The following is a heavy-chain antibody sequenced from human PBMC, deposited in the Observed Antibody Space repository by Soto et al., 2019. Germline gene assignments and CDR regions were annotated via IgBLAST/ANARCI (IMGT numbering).Heavy chain of an antibody. CDR2: ISYDGTNK. CDR1: GLTFSTYA. D-gene: IGHD5-18*01. CDR3: AKDGGGYNYGYVMLDKYYYGMDV. Sequence: ESGGGVVQPGRSLRLSCAASGLTFSTYAMHWVRQAPGKGLEWVAVISYDGTNKYYADSVRGRFTISRDNSKNTLFLQMNSLRAEDTAVYYCAKDGGGYNYGYVMLDKYYYGMDVWGQGTTVTVSS. J-gene: IGHJ6*02. V-gene: IGHV3-30-3*01.